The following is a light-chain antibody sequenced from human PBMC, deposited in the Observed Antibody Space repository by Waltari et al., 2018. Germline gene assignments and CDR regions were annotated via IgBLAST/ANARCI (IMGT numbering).Light chain of an antibody. CDR2: LNSDGSH. Sequence: QLVLTQSPSASAYLGASVKLTCTLSSGHSSSAIAWHQQQPAKGPRYLMKLNSDGSHTKGDGIPDRFSGSISGAERYLTISSLQAQDEADYYCQTWGTGILVFGGGTKLTVL. CDR1: SGHSSSA. CDR3: QTWGTGILV. J-gene: IGLJ3*02. V-gene: IGLV4-69*01.